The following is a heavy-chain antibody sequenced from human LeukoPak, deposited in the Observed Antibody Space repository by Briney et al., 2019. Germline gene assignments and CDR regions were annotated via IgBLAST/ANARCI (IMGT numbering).Heavy chain of an antibody. J-gene: IGHJ5*02. CDR3: ARDRLQYYYDSSGFRP. Sequence: ASVKVSCKASGYTFTGYYMHWVRQAPGQGLEWMGWINPNSGGTNYAQKFQGGVTMTRDTSISTAYMELSRLRSDDTAVYYCARDRLQYYYDSSGFRPWGQGTLVTVSS. D-gene: IGHD3-22*01. CDR2: INPNSGGT. CDR1: GYTFTGYY. V-gene: IGHV1-2*02.